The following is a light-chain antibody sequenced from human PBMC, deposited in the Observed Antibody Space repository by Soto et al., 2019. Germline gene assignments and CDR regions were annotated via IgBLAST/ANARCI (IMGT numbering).Light chain of an antibody. CDR2: EVS. CDR1: SSDVGGYNY. J-gene: IGLJ1*01. CDR3: SSYSGTNYHYV. Sequence: QSALTQPPSASGSFGQSVTIPCTGTSSDVGGYNYVSWYQQHPGKAPKLMIYEVSERPSGVPDRFSGSKSGNTASLTVSGLQADDEADYYCSSYSGTNYHYVFGTGTKLTVL. V-gene: IGLV2-8*01.